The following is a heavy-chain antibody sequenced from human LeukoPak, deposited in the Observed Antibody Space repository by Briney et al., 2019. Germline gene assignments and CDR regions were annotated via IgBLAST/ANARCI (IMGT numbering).Heavy chain of an antibody. Sequence: PGGSLRLSCCPSGFSLEDYAMHCGPQAPAEGVEWVFLICGDGGRPYYAAPVKGRFTISRDNSKNSLYLQMDSLRAEDSALYYCANSQRWLQLNHWFDPWGQGTLVTVFS. CDR2: ICGDGGRP. V-gene: IGHV3-43*02. CDR1: GFSLEDYA. J-gene: IGHJ5*02. CDR3: ANSQRWLQLNHWFDP. D-gene: IGHD5-24*01.